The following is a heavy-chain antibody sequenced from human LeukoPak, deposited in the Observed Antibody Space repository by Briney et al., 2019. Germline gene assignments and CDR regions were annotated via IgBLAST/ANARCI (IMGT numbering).Heavy chain of an antibody. D-gene: IGHD2-2*02. Sequence: PSETLSLXCAVSGYSSSSGYYWGWIRQPPGKGLEWIGSIYHSGSTYYNPSLKSRVTISVDTSKNQFSLKLSSVTAADTAVYYCARLGDCSSTSCYNAFDIWGQGTMVTVSS. CDR1: GYSSSSGYY. V-gene: IGHV4-38-2*01. CDR3: ARLGDCSSTSCYNAFDI. CDR2: IYHSGST. J-gene: IGHJ3*02.